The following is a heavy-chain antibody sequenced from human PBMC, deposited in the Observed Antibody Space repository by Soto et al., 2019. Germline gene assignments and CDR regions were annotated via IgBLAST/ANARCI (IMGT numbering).Heavy chain of an antibody. CDR2: IIPIFGTV. CDR3: ARGNHRWVQLWYFDL. CDR1: GGTFGNYP. D-gene: IGHD1-1*01. V-gene: IGHV1-69*12. J-gene: IGHJ2*01. Sequence: QVQLVQSGAEVKKPGSSVKVSCKASGGTFGNYPISWVRQAPGQGLEWMGGIIPIFGTVNYAQKFRGRVTITAGESTSTADMEMSSLRSVDTAVYYCARGNHRWVQLWYFDLWGRGTLVTVSS.